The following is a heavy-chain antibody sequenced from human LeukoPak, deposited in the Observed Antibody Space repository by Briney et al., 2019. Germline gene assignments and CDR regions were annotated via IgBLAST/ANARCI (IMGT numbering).Heavy chain of an antibody. V-gene: IGHV4-59*01. CDR1: GGAISSYY. Sequence: PSETLSLTCTVSGGAISSYYWSWIRQPPGKGLEWIGYIHYSGSTSYNPSLKSRVTISVDTSKNQFSLKLTSVTAADTAVYYCARDFGSSGWYGAFDYWGQGTLVTVSS. D-gene: IGHD6-19*01. J-gene: IGHJ4*02. CDR2: IHYSGST. CDR3: ARDFGSSGWYGAFDY.